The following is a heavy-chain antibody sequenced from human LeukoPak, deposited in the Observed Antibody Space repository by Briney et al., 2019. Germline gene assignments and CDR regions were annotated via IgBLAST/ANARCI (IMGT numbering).Heavy chain of an antibody. D-gene: IGHD4-17*01. Sequence: SETLSLTCTVSGGSISSSSYYWGWIRQPPGKGLEWIGSIYYSGRTYYNPSLKSRVTISVDTSKNQFSLKLSSVTAADTAVYYCARQGAYGDYEVDYWGQGTLVTVSS. CDR1: GGSISSSSYY. CDR3: ARQGAYGDYEVDY. J-gene: IGHJ4*02. CDR2: IYYSGRT. V-gene: IGHV4-39*01.